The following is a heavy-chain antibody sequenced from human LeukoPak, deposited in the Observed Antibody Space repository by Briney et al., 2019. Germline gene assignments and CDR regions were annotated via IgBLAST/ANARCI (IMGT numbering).Heavy chain of an antibody. J-gene: IGHJ4*02. CDR1: GGSISSYY. CDR3: AGQLWFGELFFDY. Sequence: SETLPLTCTVSGGSISSYYWSWIRQPPGKGLEWIGYIYYSGSTNYNPSLKSRATISVDTSKNQFSLKLSSVTAADTAVYYCAGQLWFGELFFDYWGQGTLVTVSS. V-gene: IGHV4-59*01. CDR2: IYYSGST. D-gene: IGHD3-10*01.